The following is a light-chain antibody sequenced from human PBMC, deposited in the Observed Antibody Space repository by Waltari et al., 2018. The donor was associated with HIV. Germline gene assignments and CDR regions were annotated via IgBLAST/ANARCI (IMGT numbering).Light chain of an antibody. CDR1: QNVITN. CDR2: GAS. Sequence: EIVMTQSPATLSGSPGERVTLSCRASQNVITNLAWYQQKPGQAPRLLISGASTRATGVPPRFSGGGSGTEFTLTIGSLQSEDFAFYYCQQYNNWPRTFGQGAKVEVK. CDR3: QQYNNWPRT. V-gene: IGKV3-15*01. J-gene: IGKJ1*01.